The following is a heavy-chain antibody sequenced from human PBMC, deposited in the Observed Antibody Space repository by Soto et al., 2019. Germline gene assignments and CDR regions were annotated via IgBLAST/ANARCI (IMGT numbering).Heavy chain of an antibody. J-gene: IGHJ4*02. CDR2: IYYSGST. V-gene: IGHV4-39*01. Sequence: SETLSLTCTVSGGSISSSSYYWGWIRQPPGKGLEWIGSIYYSGSTYYNPSLKSRVTISVDTSKNQFSLKLSSVTAADTAVYYCARHYYDRSPLDYWGQGTQVTVSS. CDR3: ARHYYDRSPLDY. CDR1: GGSISSSSYY. D-gene: IGHD3-22*01.